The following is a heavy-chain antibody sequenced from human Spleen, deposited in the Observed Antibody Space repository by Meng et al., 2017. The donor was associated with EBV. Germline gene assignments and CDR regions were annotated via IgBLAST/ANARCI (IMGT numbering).Heavy chain of an antibody. V-gene: IGHV4-34*01. CDR2: INHGGST. CDR3: ARADVDTSMVNPKLSFDY. Sequence: HQSEGGAVFLNPSDALSLTWPVFGGSFSGSYWSWIRQPPGKGLEWIGEINHGGSTNYNPSLKSRVTISGDTSKNQFSLKLSSVTAADTAVYYCARADVDTSMVNPKLSFDYWGQGTLVTVSS. D-gene: IGHD5-18*01. J-gene: IGHJ4*02. CDR1: GGSFSGSY.